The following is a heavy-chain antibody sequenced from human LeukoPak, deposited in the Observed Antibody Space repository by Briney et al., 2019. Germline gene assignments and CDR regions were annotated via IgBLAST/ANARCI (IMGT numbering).Heavy chain of an antibody. Sequence: GGSVRLSCAASGFTFHDYAMHWVRHAPGKGLEWVSGISWNGGTIDYADSVKGRFTISRDNAKNSLYLQMNSLRPEDMALYYCAKGPTYSSSSLFDYWGQGILVAVSS. V-gene: IGHV3-9*03. CDR2: ISWNGGTI. CDR1: GFTFHDYA. J-gene: IGHJ4*02. CDR3: AKGPTYSSSSLFDY. D-gene: IGHD6-6*01.